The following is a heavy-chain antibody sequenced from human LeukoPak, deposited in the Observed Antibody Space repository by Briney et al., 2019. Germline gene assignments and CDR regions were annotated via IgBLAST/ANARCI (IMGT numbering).Heavy chain of an antibody. J-gene: IGHJ3*02. Sequence: PGGSLRLSCVDSGFTFSSSGVHWVRQARGKGVEGLAVRSYDGGNKYYADAVKVRFTISRDNSKNTLYLQMNILRAEDTALYDCAKDWGCLVRGLIDAFDIWGQGTMVTVSS. D-gene: IGHD3-10*01. CDR1: GFTFSSSG. V-gene: IGHV3-30*18. CDR2: RSYDGGNK. CDR3: AKDWGCLVRGLIDAFDI.